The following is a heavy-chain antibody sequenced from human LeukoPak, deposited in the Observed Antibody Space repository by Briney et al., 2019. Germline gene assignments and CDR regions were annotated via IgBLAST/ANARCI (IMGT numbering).Heavy chain of an antibody. CDR1: GLTFDVYA. D-gene: IGHD6-19*01. CDR3: AKSLRNGSGWASDY. V-gene: IGHV3-9*01. J-gene: IGHJ4*02. CDR2: ITWSNGEI. Sequence: GGSLRLSCAASGLTFDVYAVHWVRHAPGKGLEWVSGITWSNGEIAYADSVKGRFTISRDNAKMYLQMNSLRTEDTAVYYCAKSLRNGSGWASDYWGQGTPVTVSS.